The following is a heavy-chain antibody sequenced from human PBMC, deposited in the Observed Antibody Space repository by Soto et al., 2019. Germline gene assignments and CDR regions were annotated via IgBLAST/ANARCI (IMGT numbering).Heavy chain of an antibody. CDR3: ARRRIAAVGYYYYYMDV. J-gene: IGHJ6*03. CDR2: IYYSGST. V-gene: IGHV4-59*08. D-gene: IGHD6-13*01. Sequence: PSETLSLTCTVSGGSISCYYWSWIRQPPGKGLEWIGYIYYSGSTNYNPSLKSRVTISVDTSKNQFSLKLSSVTAADMAVYYCARRRIAAVGYYYYYMDVWGKGTTVTVSS. CDR1: GGSISCYY.